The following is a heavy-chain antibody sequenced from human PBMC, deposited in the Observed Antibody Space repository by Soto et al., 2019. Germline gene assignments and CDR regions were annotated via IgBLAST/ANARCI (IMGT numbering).Heavy chain of an antibody. V-gene: IGHV1-18*04. Sequence: ASVKVSCKASGYTFTSYGISWVRQAPGPGLERMGWISAYNGNTNYAQKLQARVTMTTDTSTSTAYMKMRSLRSDDTAVYYRARGPTARRLLHLTGEWYYFGYWGQGTLVTVSS. CDR2: ISAYNGNT. D-gene: IGHD7-27*01. CDR1: GYTFTSYG. J-gene: IGHJ4*02. CDR3: ARGPTARRLLHLTGEWYYFGY.